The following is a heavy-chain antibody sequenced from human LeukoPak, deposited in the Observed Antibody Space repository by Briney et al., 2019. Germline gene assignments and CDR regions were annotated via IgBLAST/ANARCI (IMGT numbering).Heavy chain of an antibody. CDR2: MNPNSGNT. J-gene: IGHJ4*02. CDR3: ATAAWVSTSSNYYFDN. CDR1: GYTFTSYD. V-gene: IGHV1-8*01. Sequence: ASVKVSCKASGYTFTSYDINWVRQAPGQGLEWMGWMNPNSGNTGYAQKLQGRVTMTRNTSISTAYMEPSSLRSEDTALYYCATAAWVSTSSNYYFDNWGQGTLVTVSS. D-gene: IGHD1-1*01.